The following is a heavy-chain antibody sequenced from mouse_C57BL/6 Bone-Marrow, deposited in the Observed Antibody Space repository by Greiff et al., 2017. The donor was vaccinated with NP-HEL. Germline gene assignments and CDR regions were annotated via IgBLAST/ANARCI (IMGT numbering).Heavy chain of an antibody. D-gene: IGHD1-1*01. J-gene: IGHJ3*01. CDR3: AREEPDFFGSSSAWFAY. CDR2: ISYDGSN. Sequence: EVKLMESGPGLVKPSQSLSLTCSVTGYSITSGYYWNWIRQFPGNKLEWMGYISYDGSNNYNPSLKNRISITRATSKNQFFLKLKSVTTEDTATYYCAREEPDFFGSSSAWFAYWGQGTLVTVSA. CDR1: GYSITSGYY. V-gene: IGHV3-6*01.